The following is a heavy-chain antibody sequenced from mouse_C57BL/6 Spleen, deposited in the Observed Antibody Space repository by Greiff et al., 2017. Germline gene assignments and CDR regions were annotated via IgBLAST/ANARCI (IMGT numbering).Heavy chain of an antibody. D-gene: IGHD1-1*01. Sequence: EVQLQQSGPELVKPGASVKIPCKASGYTFTDYNMDWVKQSHGKSLEWIGDINPNNGGTIYNQKFKGKATLTVDKSSSTAYMELRSLTSEDTAVYYCARGYYGSRPRYYYAMDYWGQGTSVTVSS. CDR3: ARGYYGSRPRYYYAMDY. CDR2: INPNNGGT. J-gene: IGHJ4*01. V-gene: IGHV1-18*01. CDR1: GYTFTDYN.